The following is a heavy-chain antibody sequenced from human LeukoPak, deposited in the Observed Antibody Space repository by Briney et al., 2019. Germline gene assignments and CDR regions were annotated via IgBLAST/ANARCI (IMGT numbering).Heavy chain of an antibody. Sequence: PGGSLRLSCATSGFTFSTYAMSWVRQAPGKGLEWVSAISGSGGRTYYADSLKGRFTISRDNSKNTLYLQMSSLRAEDTALYYCAKPAKTDYADYWGQGTLVTVSS. D-gene: IGHD1-14*01. V-gene: IGHV3-23*01. CDR1: GFTFSTYA. J-gene: IGHJ4*02. CDR3: AKPAKTDYADY. CDR2: ISGSGGRT.